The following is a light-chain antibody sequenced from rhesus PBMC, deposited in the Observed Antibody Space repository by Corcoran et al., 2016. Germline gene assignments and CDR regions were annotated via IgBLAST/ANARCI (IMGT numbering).Light chain of an antibody. Sequence: EIVMTQSPDTLSLSPGERATLSCRASQSVSSNLAWYQQKPGTAPRLLIYDASNRAPGTPDRFRGSGSGTDFTLTISSLEPEYVGVYYFQQESNWPTFGGGTKVEIK. CDR2: DAS. CDR3: QQESNWPT. V-gene: IGKV3-35*01. J-gene: IGKJ4*01. CDR1: QSVSSN.